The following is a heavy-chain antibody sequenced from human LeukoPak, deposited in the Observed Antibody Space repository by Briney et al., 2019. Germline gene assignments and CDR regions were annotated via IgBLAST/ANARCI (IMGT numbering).Heavy chain of an antibody. CDR2: IIPIFGTA. V-gene: IGHV1-69*13. Sequence: ASVKVSCKASGGTFSSYAISWVRQAPGQGLEWMGGIIPIFGTANYAQKFQGRVTITADESTSTAYMELSSLRSEDTAVYYCARPTYYYDSSGYPQYYFDYWGQGTLVTVSS. CDR3: ARPTYYYDSSGYPQYYFDY. J-gene: IGHJ4*02. D-gene: IGHD3-22*01. CDR1: GGTFSSYA.